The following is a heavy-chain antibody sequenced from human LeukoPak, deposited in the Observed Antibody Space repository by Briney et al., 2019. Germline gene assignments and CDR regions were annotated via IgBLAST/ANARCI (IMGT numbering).Heavy chain of an antibody. CDR2: MNPNSGNT. D-gene: IGHD3-16*01. CDR1: GYTFTSYD. Sequence: ASVKVSCKASGYTFTSYDINWVRQATGQGLEWRGWMNPNSGNTGYAQKFQGRVTITRNTATNTAYMELSSLRSEDTAVYYCVRGGKPTLDYRGQGTLVTVSS. V-gene: IGHV1-8*03. J-gene: IGHJ4*02. CDR3: VRGGKPTLDY.